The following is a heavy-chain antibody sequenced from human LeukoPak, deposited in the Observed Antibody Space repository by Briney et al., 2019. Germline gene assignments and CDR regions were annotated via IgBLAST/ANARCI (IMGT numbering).Heavy chain of an antibody. CDR2: ISGYNDNT. CDR1: GYTFSSYG. J-gene: IGHJ5*02. D-gene: IGHD1-26*01. CDR3: ARDTKRSRARWENLGFDP. Sequence: AASVTVSCKASGYTFSSYGISWVRQAPGQGLEWMGWISGYNDNTKYYAQKLQGRVTMTTDTSTSTAYMELRSLRSDDTAVYYCARDTKRSRARWENLGFDPWGQGTLVTVSS. V-gene: IGHV1-18*01.